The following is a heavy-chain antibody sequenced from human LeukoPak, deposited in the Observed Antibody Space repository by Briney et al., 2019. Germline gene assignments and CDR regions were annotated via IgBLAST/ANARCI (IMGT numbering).Heavy chain of an antibody. CDR1: GGSMSSYY. V-gene: IGHV4-59*01. CDR2: IYYSGTT. Sequence: PSETLSLTCTVSGGSMSSYYWSWIRQPPGKGPGWIGYIYYSGTTSYNPSLKGRVTISMDTSNNHFSLKLRSVTAGDTAVYYCARGWPDYYSMDIWGPGTTVTVSS. CDR3: ARGWPDYYSMDI. D-gene: IGHD2-15*01. J-gene: IGHJ6*02.